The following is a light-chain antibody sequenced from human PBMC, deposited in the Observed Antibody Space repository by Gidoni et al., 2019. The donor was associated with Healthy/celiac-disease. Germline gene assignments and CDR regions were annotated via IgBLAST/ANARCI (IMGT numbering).Light chain of an antibody. J-gene: IGKJ1*01. CDR1: QRISSW. CDR2: DAS. Sequence: DIQMTQSPSTLSASVGDRVTITCRASQRISSWLAWYQQKPGKAPKLLIYDASSVESGVPSRFSGSGSGTEFTLTISSLQPDDFATYYCQQYNSYSWTFGQGTKVEIK. V-gene: IGKV1-5*01. CDR3: QQYNSYSWT.